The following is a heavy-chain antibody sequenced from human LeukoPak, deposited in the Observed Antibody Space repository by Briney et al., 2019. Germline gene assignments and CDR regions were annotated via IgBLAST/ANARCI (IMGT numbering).Heavy chain of an antibody. CDR2: ISGSGGST. Sequence: GGSLRLSCAASGFNFKKYSLNWIRQAPGKGLEWVSGISGSGGSTYYADSVKGRFTISRDNSKNTLYLQMNSLRAEDTAVYYCAKGRWLVPVDYWGQGTLVTVSS. CDR3: AKGRWLVPVDY. CDR1: GFNFKKYS. J-gene: IGHJ4*02. D-gene: IGHD6-19*01. V-gene: IGHV3-23*01.